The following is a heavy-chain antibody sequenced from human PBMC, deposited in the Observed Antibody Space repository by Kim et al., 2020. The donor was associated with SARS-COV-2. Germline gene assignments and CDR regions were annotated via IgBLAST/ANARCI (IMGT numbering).Heavy chain of an antibody. CDR3: ASPNSSSLSGFDY. J-gene: IGHJ4*02. D-gene: IGHD6-6*01. CDR2: IIPILGIA. CDR1: GGTFSSYT. Sequence: KVSCKASGGTFSSYTISWVRQAPGQGLEWMGRIIPILGIANYAQKFQGRVTITADKSTSTAYMELSSLRSEDTAVYYCASPNSSSLSGFDYWGQGTLVTVSS. V-gene: IGHV1-69*02.